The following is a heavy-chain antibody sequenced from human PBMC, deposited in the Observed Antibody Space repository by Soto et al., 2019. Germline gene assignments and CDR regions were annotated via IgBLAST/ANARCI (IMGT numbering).Heavy chain of an antibody. CDR1: GGSFSGYY. D-gene: IGHD6-19*01. V-gene: IGHV4-34*01. Sequence: QVQLQQWGAGLLKPSETLSLTCAVYGGSFSGYYWSWNRQPPGKGLEWIGEINDSGSTNYNPSLKSRVSISVDTSKKQFSLKLSSVTAADTAVYYCARWGPHGVAVAGQFDPLWGQGTMVTVSS. J-gene: IGHJ3*01. CDR3: ARWGPHGVAVAGQFDPL. CDR2: INDSGST.